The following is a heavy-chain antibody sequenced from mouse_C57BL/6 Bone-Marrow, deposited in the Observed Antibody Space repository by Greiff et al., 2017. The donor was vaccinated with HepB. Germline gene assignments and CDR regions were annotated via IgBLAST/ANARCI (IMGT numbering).Heavy chain of an antibody. J-gene: IGHJ2*01. CDR2: IRLKSDNYAT. CDR1: GFTFSNYW. CDR3: TGGGLLQGY. D-gene: IGHD2-3*01. Sequence: DVKLQESGGGLVQPGGSMKLSCVASGFTFSNYWMNWVRQSPEKGLEWVAQIRLKSDNYATHYAESVKGRFTISRDDSKRSVYLQMNNLRAEDTGIYYCTGGGLLQGYWGQGTTLTVSS. V-gene: IGHV6-3*01.